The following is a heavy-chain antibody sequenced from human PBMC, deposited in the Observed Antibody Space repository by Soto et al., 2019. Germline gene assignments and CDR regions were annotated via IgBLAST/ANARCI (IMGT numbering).Heavy chain of an antibody. CDR1: GYTFTNFG. CDR2: ISAYNGNT. D-gene: IGHD3-16*01. Sequence: QVQLVQSGAEVKKPGASVKVSCKASGYTFTNFGIRWVRQAPGQGLEWMGGISAYNGNTNPAQKFQDRVTMTTDTATSTAYRELSGVRSDYTAIYYCARGGTPIDYWCQGTLVTVSS. CDR3: ARGGTPIDY. V-gene: IGHV1-18*01. J-gene: IGHJ4*02.